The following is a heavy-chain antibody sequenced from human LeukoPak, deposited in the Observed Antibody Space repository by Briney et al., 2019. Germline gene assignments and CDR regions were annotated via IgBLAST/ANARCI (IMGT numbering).Heavy chain of an antibody. CDR1: GFTFSSYG. V-gene: IGHV3-NL1*01. CDR2: IDYDGGSG. D-gene: IGHD6-19*01. J-gene: IGHJ1*01. CDR3: TRNSGWYGLS. Sequence: GGSLRLSCAASGFTFSSYGMHWIRQAPGKGLEWVSSIDYDGGSGHYADSVKGRFTISRDNSNNTLFLHLNSLRGEDTAVYYCTRNSGWYGLSWGQGTLATVSS.